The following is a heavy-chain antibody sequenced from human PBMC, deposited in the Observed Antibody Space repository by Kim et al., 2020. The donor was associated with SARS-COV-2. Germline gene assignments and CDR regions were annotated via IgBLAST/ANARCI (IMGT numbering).Heavy chain of an antibody. J-gene: IGHJ4*02. CDR1: GGSISSSSYY. Sequence: SETLSLTCTVSGGSISSSSYYWGWIRQPPGKGLEWIGSIYYSGSTYYNPSLKRRVTISVDTSKNQFSLKLSSVTAADTAVYYCARKVGATVLDYWGQGTLVTVSS. CDR2: IYYSGST. D-gene: IGHD1-26*01. CDR3: ARKVGATVLDY. V-gene: IGHV4-39*01.